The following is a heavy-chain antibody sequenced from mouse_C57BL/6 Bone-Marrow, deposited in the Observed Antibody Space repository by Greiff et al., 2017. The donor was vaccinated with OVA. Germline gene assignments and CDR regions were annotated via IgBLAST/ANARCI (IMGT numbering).Heavy chain of an antibody. CDR2: IDPENGDT. J-gene: IGHJ4*01. CDR3: TRWLLREDAMDY. CDR1: GFNIKDDY. Sequence: EVKLQESGAELVRPGASVKLSCTASGFNIKDDYMHWVKQRPEQGLEWIGWIDPENGDTEYASKFQGKATITADTSSNTAYLQLSSLTSEDTAVYYCTRWLLREDAMDYWGQGTSVTVSS. V-gene: IGHV14-4*01. D-gene: IGHD2-3*01.